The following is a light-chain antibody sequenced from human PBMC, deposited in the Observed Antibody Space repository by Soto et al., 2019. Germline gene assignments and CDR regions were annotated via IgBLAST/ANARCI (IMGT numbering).Light chain of an antibody. V-gene: IGKV3-20*01. Sequence: EVVFTQAPGTLSLSPGETATLSCRASQSVGSSYLAWYQQKPGQAPRVLIYGTSSRATGIPDRFSGSGSGTDFTLTISRLEPEDFAVYYCQQYTTSSWTLGQGNKVDIK. CDR1: QSVGSSY. CDR2: GTS. CDR3: QQYTTSSWT. J-gene: IGKJ1*01.